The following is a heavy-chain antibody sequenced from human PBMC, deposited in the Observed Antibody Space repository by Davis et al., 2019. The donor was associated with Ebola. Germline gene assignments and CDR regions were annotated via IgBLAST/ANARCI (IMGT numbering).Heavy chain of an antibody. J-gene: IGHJ5*02. D-gene: IGHD1-7*01. CDR2: INTNTGNP. CDR3: ARENWNYGNNWFDP. CDR1: GYTFTSYA. V-gene: IGHV7-4-1*02. Sequence: AASVKVSCKASGYTFTSYAMNWVRQAPGQGLEWMGWINTNTGNPTYAQGFTGRFVFSLDPSVSTAYLQISSLKAEDTAVYYCARENWNYGNNWFDPWGQGTLVTVSS.